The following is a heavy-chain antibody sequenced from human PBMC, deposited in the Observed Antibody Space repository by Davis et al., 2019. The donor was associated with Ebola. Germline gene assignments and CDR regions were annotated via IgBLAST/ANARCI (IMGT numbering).Heavy chain of an antibody. CDR2: INHSGST. J-gene: IGHJ6*02. V-gene: IGHV4-34*01. CDR3: ARGPHYYGMDV. CDR1: GFTFSSYS. Sequence: MPGGSLRLSCAASGFTFSSYSMNWVRQAPGKGLEWIGEINHSGSTNYNPSLKSRVTISVDTSKNQFSLKLSSVTAADTAVYYCARGPHYYGMDVWGQGTTVTVSS.